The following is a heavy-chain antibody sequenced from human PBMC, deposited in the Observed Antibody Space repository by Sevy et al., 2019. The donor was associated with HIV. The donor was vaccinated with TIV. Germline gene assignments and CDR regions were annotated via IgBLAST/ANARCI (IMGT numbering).Heavy chain of an antibody. CDR3: ARAVFSTSGTYYFDY. CDR1: GASITTNY. Sequence: SETLSLTCIVSGASITTNYWSWIRQPAGKGLELIGRIYNRGNTDYNTNYNPSLESRVSMSIDTSKNQFSLNLSFVTVAETAVYYCARAVFSTSGTYYFDYWGQGTLVTVSS. CDR2: IYNRGNTDYNT. D-gene: IGHD5-12*01. V-gene: IGHV4-4*07. J-gene: IGHJ4*02.